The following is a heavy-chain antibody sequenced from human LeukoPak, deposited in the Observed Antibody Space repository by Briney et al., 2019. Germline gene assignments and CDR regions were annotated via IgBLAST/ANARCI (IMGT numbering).Heavy chain of an antibody. CDR3: ARETSYYDSSGYDY. D-gene: IGHD3-22*01. Sequence: GGFLRLSCAASGFTFSSYEMNWVRQAPGKGLEWVSYISSSGSIIYYADSVKGRFTISRDNAKNSLHLQMNSLRAEDTAVYYCARETSYYDSSGYDYWGQGTLVTVSS. CDR1: GFTFSSYE. V-gene: IGHV3-48*03. CDR2: ISSSGSII. J-gene: IGHJ4*02.